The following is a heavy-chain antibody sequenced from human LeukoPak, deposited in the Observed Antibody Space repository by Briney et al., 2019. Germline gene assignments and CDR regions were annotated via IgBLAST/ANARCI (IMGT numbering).Heavy chain of an antibody. CDR1: GFTFSSYG. CDR3: ARGAYSSSWRRADYYYYMDV. CDR2: IRYDGSNK. V-gene: IGHV3-30*02. D-gene: IGHD6-13*01. J-gene: IGHJ6*03. Sequence: GGSLRLSCAASGFTFSSYGMHWVRQAPGKGLEWVAFIRYDGSNKYYADSVKGRFTISRDNSKNTLYLQMNSLRAEDTAVYYCARGAYSSSWRRADYYYYMDVWGKGTTVTVSS.